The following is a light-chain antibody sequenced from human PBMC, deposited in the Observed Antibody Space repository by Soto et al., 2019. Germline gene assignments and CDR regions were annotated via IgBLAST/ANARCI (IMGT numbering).Light chain of an antibody. Sequence: QSALTQPPSVSAAPGQRVTISCTGSSSNIGAGYDVHWYQQLPGTAPTLLISGNNNRPSGVPDRLSGSKSGTSASLAITGLRAEDEADYFCQSYDSSLSGYVFGTGTKVTVL. J-gene: IGLJ1*01. CDR3: QSYDSSLSGYV. CDR2: GNN. V-gene: IGLV1-40*01. CDR1: SSNIGAGYD.